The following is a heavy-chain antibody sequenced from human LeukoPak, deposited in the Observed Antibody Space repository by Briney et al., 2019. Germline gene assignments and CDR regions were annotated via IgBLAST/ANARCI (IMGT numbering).Heavy chain of an antibody. Sequence: SETLSLTCTVSGGSISSGGSYWSWIRQHPGKGLEWIGYIYCSGSTYYNPSLKSRVTISVDTSKNQFSLKLSSVTAADTAVYYCARVTVYYYYGMDVWGQGTTVTVSS. CDR2: IYCSGST. J-gene: IGHJ6*02. D-gene: IGHD4-11*01. V-gene: IGHV4-31*03. CDR3: ARVTVYYYYGMDV. CDR1: GGSISSGGSY.